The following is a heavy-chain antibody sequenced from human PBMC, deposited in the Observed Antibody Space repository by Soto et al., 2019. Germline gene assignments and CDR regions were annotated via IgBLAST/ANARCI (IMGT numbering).Heavy chain of an antibody. CDR1: GYPFTVYG. D-gene: IGHD6-19*01. J-gene: IGHJ4*02. Sequence: GASVKVSCKASGYPFTVYGLSWVRQAPGQGLEYMGWVFTYSGNTKYAQNLQGRVTMTTDTSTSTAYMELRSLTSDDTAVYFCTRVTPSGDMDYWGQGTQVTVSS. CDR3: TRVTPSGDMDY. CDR2: VFTYSGNT. V-gene: IGHV1-18*04.